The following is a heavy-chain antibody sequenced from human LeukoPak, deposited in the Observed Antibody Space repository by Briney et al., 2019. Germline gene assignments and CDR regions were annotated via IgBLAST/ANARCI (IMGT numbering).Heavy chain of an antibody. CDR2: IKSDGSST. J-gene: IGHJ4*02. D-gene: IGHD7-27*01. Sequence: PGGSLRLSCAVSGXTFSSYWMHWVRQVPGKGLVWVSRIKSDGSSTRYADSVKGRLTISRDNATSTLYLQMNSLRAEDTAVYYCARAWGIDYWGQGTLVTVSS. V-gene: IGHV3-74*01. CDR1: GXTFSSYW. CDR3: ARAWGIDY.